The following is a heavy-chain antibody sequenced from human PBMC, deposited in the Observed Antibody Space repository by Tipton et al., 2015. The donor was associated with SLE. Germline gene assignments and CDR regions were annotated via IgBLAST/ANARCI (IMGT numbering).Heavy chain of an antibody. Sequence: TLSLTCSVSGGSINSSNYYWGWIRQSPGKGLEWIGSIYYSGSTHYNPSLKSRGTISVDTSKHQFSLRLSSVTAADTAVYYCAIGAVAPFDYWGQGTLVTVSS. J-gene: IGHJ4*02. V-gene: IGHV4-39*01. CDR3: AIGAVAPFDY. D-gene: IGHD6-19*01. CDR1: GGSINSSNYY. CDR2: IYYSGST.